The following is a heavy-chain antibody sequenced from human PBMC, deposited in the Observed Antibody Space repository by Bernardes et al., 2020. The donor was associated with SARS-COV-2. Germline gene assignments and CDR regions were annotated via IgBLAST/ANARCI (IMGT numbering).Heavy chain of an antibody. J-gene: IGHJ5*02. CDR1: TF. CDR2: ISYTGDGT. Sequence: GGSLRLSCAASTFITWVRQAPGKGLEWVASISYTGDGTHYADSVKGRFTIFRDFSKNTLYLQMNSLTAEDTAVYYCTQDRPVGVSWGQGTLVTVSS. D-gene: IGHD3-10*01. CDR3: TQDRPVGVS. V-gene: IGHV3-23*01.